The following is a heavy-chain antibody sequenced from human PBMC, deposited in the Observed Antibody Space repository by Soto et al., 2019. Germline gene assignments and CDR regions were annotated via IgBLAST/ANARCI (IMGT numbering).Heavy chain of an antibody. Sequence: GGSLRLSCAASGFTFSSYGMHWVRQAPGKGLEWVAVISHDGSSDYYADSVKGRFTISRDNSKNTLYLQMNSLRAEDTSVYYCAKALEIVVVTSQFDYWGQGTLVTVAS. CDR1: GFTFSSYG. D-gene: IGHD3-22*01. J-gene: IGHJ4*02. CDR2: ISHDGSSD. CDR3: AKALEIVVVTSQFDY. V-gene: IGHV3-30*18.